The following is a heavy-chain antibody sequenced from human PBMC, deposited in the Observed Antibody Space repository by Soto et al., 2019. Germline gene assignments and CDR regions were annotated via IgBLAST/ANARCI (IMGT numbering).Heavy chain of an antibody. V-gene: IGHV3-23*01. Sequence: EVQLLESGGGLVQPGGSLRLSGAASGFIFSNYAMNWVRQAPGKGLEWVAVISGSGGSTYYADSVKGRFTISRGNSRNTLYVQMNSLRAEDTAVYYCAKDVYGIGVRAFDIWGQGTMVTVSS. CDR2: ISGSGGST. D-gene: IGHD3-16*01. CDR1: GFIFSNYA. CDR3: AKDVYGIGVRAFDI. J-gene: IGHJ3*02.